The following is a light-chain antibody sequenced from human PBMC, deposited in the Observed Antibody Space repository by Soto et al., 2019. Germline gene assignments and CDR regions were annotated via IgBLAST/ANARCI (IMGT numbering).Light chain of an antibody. CDR1: QSISSW. V-gene: IGKV1-5*01. Sequence: DIQRTQSPSTLSASVGDRVTITCLASQSISSWLAWYQQKPGKAPKLLIYDASSLESGVPSRFSGSGSGTEFTLTISSLQPDDFATYYCQQYNSYSLTFGGGTKVDVK. CDR2: DAS. CDR3: QQYNSYSLT. J-gene: IGKJ4*01.